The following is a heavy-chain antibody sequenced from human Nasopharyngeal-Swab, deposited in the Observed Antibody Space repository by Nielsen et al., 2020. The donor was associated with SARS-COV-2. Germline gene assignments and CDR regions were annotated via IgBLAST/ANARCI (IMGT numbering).Heavy chain of an antibody. V-gene: IGHV4-59*01. CDR1: GDSISSYS. J-gene: IGHJ4*02. Sequence: SETLSLTCTVSGDSISSYSWNWIRQPPGKGLEWIGYISYSGSTIYNPSLRSRVTISVDMPKKQISLRLSSVTAADTAVFYCARESDGYNNYFNSWGQGTLVTVSS. CDR3: ARESDGYNNYFNS. CDR2: ISYSGST. D-gene: IGHD5-24*01.